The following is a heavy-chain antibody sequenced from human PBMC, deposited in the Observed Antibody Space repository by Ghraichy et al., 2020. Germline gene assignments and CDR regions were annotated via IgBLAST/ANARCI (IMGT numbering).Heavy chain of an antibody. CDR1: GFPFSSYA. CDR2: ISSSSGSA. CDR3: AKLWEPNPGLHYDY. D-gene: IGHD1-26*01. Sequence: GGSLRLSCAASGFPFSSYAMSWVRQAPGKGLEWVSAISSSSGSAYYVDSVKGRFTISRDNSKNTLYLQMNSLRAEDTAVYYCAKLWEPNPGLHYDYWGQGTLVTVSS. V-gene: IGHV3-23*01. J-gene: IGHJ4*02.